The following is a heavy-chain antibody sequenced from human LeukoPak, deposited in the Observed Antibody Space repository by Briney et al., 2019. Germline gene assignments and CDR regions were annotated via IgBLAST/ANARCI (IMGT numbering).Heavy chain of an antibody. D-gene: IGHD1-26*01. CDR2: IIPTCGTA. J-gene: IGHJ4*02. CDR3: ARGGVSELDIDY. Sequence: SVKVSCKACGGTFSSYAISWVRQAPGQGLVWMGGIIPTCGTANYAQKFQGRVTITADKTTSTAYMELSSLRSEDTAVYYCARGGVSELDIDYWGQGTLVTVSS. CDR1: GGTFSSYA. V-gene: IGHV1-69*06.